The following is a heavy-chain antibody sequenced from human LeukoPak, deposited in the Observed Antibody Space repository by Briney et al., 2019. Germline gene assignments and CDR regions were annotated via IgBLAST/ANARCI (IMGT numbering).Heavy chain of an antibody. CDR1: GFTFSTYA. CDR2: ISDNAYTT. Sequence: GGSLRLSCAASGFTFSTYAMSWVRQAPAKGLEWVSSISDNAYTTYYADSVRGRFTISRDNSKNTLYLQMIGLRAEDTAIYFCAKYYYDSSGYYDAAPLDSWGQGTLVTVFS. D-gene: IGHD3-22*01. CDR3: AKYYYDSSGYYDAAPLDS. V-gene: IGHV3-23*01. J-gene: IGHJ4*02.